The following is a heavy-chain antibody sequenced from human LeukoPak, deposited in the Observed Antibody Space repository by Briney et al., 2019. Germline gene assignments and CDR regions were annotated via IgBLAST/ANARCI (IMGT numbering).Heavy chain of an antibody. Sequence: ASVKVSRKASGGTFSSYAISWVRQAPGQGLEWMGGIIPIFGTANYAQKFQGRVTITADESTSTAYMELSSLRSEDTAMYYCARGNQLPQGTIYYYYGMDVWGQGTTVTVSS. CDR3: ARGNQLPQGTIYYYYGMDV. CDR2: IIPIFGTA. V-gene: IGHV1-69*13. D-gene: IGHD2-2*01. J-gene: IGHJ6*02. CDR1: GGTFSSYA.